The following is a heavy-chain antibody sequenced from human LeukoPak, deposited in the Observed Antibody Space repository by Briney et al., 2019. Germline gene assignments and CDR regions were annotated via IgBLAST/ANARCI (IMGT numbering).Heavy chain of an antibody. Sequence: SETLSLTCTVSGGSINSGSYYWTWIRQPAGKGLEWIGRIYTSGSTNYNPSLKSRVTISVDTSKNQFSLNLTSVTAADTAVYYCARDEYSGSFLDVWGKGTTVTISS. V-gene: IGHV4-61*02. CDR3: ARDEYSGSFLDV. CDR1: GGSINSGSYY. CDR2: IYTSGST. D-gene: IGHD1-26*01. J-gene: IGHJ6*04.